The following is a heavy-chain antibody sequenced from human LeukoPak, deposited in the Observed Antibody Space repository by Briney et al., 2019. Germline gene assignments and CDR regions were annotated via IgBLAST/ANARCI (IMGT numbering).Heavy chain of an antibody. CDR2: IYHSGST. CDR1: GYSISSGYY. D-gene: IGHD6-19*01. Sequence: KPSETLSLTCAVSGYSISSGYYWGWIRQPPGKGLEWIGSIYHSGSTYYNPSLKSRVTISVDTSKNQFSLKLSSVTAADTAVYYCARDRTQWPESESYYYYYMDVWGKGTTVTVSS. J-gene: IGHJ6*03. V-gene: IGHV4-38-2*02. CDR3: ARDRTQWPESESYYYYYMDV.